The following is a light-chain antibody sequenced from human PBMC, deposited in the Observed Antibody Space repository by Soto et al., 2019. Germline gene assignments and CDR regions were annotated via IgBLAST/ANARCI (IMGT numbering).Light chain of an antibody. CDR1: QDISNY. V-gene: IGKV1-33*01. CDR3: QQRSNWPRT. CDR2: DAS. Sequence: DIQMTKSTSSLSASVGDRVTITCQASQDISNYLNWYQQKPGKAPKLLIYDASNLETGVPSRFSGSGSGTDFTLTISSLEPEDFAVYYCQQRSNWPRTFGQGTKVDI. J-gene: IGKJ1*01.